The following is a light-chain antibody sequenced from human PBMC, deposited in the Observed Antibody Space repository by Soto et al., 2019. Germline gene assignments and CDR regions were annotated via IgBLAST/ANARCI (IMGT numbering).Light chain of an antibody. Sequence: EIVLTQSPATLSLSPGERATLSCRASQSVSSYLAWYQQKPGQAPRLLIYDASNSATGIPARFSGSGSGTDFNLTISSLEPDDFAVYYCQQRSNWPPWTFGQGTKVEIK. CDR1: QSVSSY. J-gene: IGKJ1*01. CDR2: DAS. CDR3: QQRSNWPPWT. V-gene: IGKV3-11*01.